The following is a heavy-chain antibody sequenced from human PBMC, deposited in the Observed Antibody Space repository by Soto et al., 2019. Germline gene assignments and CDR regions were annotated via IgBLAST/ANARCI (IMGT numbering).Heavy chain of an antibody. CDR1: GGSISSYY. D-gene: IGHD3-10*01. Sequence: SETLSLTCTVSGGSISSYYWSWIRQPPGKGLEWIGYIYYSGSTNYNPSLKSRVTISVDTSKNQFSLKLNSMTAADAAVYYCARHNYGSGSTYFDYWGQGTLVTVSS. V-gene: IGHV4-59*08. CDR3: ARHNYGSGSTYFDY. J-gene: IGHJ4*02. CDR2: IYYSGST.